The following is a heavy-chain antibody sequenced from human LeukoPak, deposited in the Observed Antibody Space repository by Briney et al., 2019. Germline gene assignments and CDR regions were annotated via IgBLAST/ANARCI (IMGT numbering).Heavy chain of an antibody. CDR3: ARGPYYGDLNPDYFDY. D-gene: IGHD3-16*01. CDR2: ISTYNGKT. V-gene: IGHV1-18*01. CDR1: DYTFTSYG. Sequence: ASVKVSXKTSDYTFTSYGITWLRQAPGQGLEWIGWISTYNGKTNYVDKFQGRVTMTTDTFTKTVYMHLRSLRSDDTALYYCARGPYYGDLNPDYFDYWGQGTLVTVSS. J-gene: IGHJ4*02.